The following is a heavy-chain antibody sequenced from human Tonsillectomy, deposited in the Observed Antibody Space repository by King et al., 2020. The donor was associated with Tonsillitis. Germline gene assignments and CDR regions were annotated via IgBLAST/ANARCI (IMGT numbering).Heavy chain of an antibody. J-gene: IGHJ5*02. CDR2: IYYSGST. CDR3: ARVVDTWDWFDP. D-gene: IGHD5-18*01. V-gene: IGHV4-39*07. CDR1: GGSISSSSYY. Sequence: LQLQESGPGLVKPSETLSLTCTVSGGSISSSSYYWGWIRQPPGKGLEWIGSIYYSGSTYYNPSLKSRVTISVDTSKNQFSLTLRSVTAADTAVYYCARVVDTWDWFDPWGQGTLVTVSS.